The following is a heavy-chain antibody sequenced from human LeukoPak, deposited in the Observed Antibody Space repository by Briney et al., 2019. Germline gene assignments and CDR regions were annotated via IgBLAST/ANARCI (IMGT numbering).Heavy chain of an antibody. CDR3: ATAPILRGEGGEHFKYGMDV. CDR1: VGSISSGNW. Sequence: SETLSLTCAVSVGSISSGNWWSWVRQSPGKGLEWIGEIYHNGTANYNPSLKSRVTISADRFTDHFSLKLTSVTAADTAVYYCATAPILRGEGGEHFKYGMDVWAKGPRSASP. V-gene: IGHV4-4*02. D-gene: IGHD2-2*02. J-gene: IGHJ6*02. CDR2: IYHNGTA.